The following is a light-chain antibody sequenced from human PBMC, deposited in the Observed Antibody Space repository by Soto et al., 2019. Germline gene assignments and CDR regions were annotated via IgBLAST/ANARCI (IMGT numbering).Light chain of an antibody. CDR2: GAS. Sequence: EIVLTQSPGTLSLSPGERATLSCRASQSVSGSYLAWYQHKPGQAPRLLIYGASIRATGIPDRFSGSGSGTDFTLTISRLEPQDFAVYYCQQYGSSPRTCGQGTKVEIK. J-gene: IGKJ1*01. CDR1: QSVSGSY. V-gene: IGKV3-20*01. CDR3: QQYGSSPRT.